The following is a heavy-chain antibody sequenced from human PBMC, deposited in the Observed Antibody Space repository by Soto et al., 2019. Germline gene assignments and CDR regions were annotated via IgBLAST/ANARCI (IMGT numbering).Heavy chain of an antibody. J-gene: IGHJ6*02. CDR3: VSLYGVVLHYYYRMDV. D-gene: IGHD3-3*01. CDR2: IIPMFGSA. Sequence: QVQLVQSGAEVRKPGSSVKVSCKASGGSFSSFAFSWVRQAPGQGLEWMGGIIPMFGSANYAQEFLGRVTFTADDSTSTAYMEISGLTFEDTAFYCAVSLYGVVLHYYYRMDVWGPGTSVTVSS. V-gene: IGHV1-69*01. CDR1: GGSFSSFA.